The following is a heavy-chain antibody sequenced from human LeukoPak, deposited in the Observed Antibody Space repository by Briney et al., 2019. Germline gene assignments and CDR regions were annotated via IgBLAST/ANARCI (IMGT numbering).Heavy chain of an antibody. Sequence: SETLSLTCTVSAGSISSYYWSWIRQPPGKGLDWIGYMYYSGSTNYNPSLKSRVTISVDTSKNQFSLKLSSVTAADTAVYYCARGRRSYWFDPWGQGTLVTVSS. D-gene: IGHD1-14*01. CDR1: AGSISSYY. V-gene: IGHV4-59*12. CDR3: ARGRRSYWFDP. CDR2: MYYSGST. J-gene: IGHJ5*02.